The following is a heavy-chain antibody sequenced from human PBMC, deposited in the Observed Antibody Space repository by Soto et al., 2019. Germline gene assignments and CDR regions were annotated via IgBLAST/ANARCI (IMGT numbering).Heavy chain of an antibody. CDR1: GGFLSESY. V-gene: IGHV4-34*01. J-gene: IGHJ5*02. CDR2: INHVGGA. Sequence: SETQSLTYTVYGGFLSESYWTWIRQPPGKGLEWIGEINHVGGANYNQSLKSRVTMSLDTSQNQFSLRRISVTAADTDMYFCVRIRYQLPSSVLWLDPWGQGTPVTVSS. CDR3: VRIRYQLPSSVLWLDP. D-gene: IGHD3-16*01.